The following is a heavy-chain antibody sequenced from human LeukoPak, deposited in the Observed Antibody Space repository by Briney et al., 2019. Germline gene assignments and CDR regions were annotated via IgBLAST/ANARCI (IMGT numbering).Heavy chain of an antibody. CDR2: INSDGSST. J-gene: IGHJ4*02. V-gene: IGHV3-74*01. CDR1: GFTFSSYW. CDR3: AITVTGGIDY. D-gene: IGHD4-17*01. Sequence: GGSLRLSCAASGFTFSSYWMHWVRQAPGKGLVWVSRINSDGSSTSYADSVRGRFTISRGNAKNTLYLQMNSLRAEDTAVYYCAITVTGGIDYWGQGTLVTVSS.